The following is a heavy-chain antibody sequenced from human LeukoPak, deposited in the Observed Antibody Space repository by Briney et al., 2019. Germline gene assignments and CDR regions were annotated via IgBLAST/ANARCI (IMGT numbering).Heavy chain of an antibody. Sequence: ASVKVSCKASGYTFTNYDITWVRQAPGQGLEWMGWISAYNGNTNYAQKFQGRVTMTTDTSTSTAYMELRSLRSDDTAVYYCAREKPWGYGSGSDGMDVWGKGTTVTVSS. CDR1: GYTFTNYD. CDR3: AREKPWGYGSGSDGMDV. V-gene: IGHV1-18*04. CDR2: ISAYNGNT. J-gene: IGHJ6*04. D-gene: IGHD3-10*01.